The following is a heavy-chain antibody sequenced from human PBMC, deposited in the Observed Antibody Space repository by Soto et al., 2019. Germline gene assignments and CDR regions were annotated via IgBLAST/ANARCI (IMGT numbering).Heavy chain of an antibody. CDR2: ISYDGSNK. CDR3: AKATLGGYSYGYFDY. D-gene: IGHD5-18*01. V-gene: IGHV3-30*18. CDR1: GFTFSSYG. J-gene: IGHJ4*02. Sequence: QVQLVESGGGVVQPGRSLRLSCAASGFTFSSYGMHWVRQAPGKGLEWVAVISYDGSNKYYADSVKGRFTISRDNSKNTLYLQMNSLRAEDTAVYYCAKATLGGYSYGYFDYWGQGTLVTVSS.